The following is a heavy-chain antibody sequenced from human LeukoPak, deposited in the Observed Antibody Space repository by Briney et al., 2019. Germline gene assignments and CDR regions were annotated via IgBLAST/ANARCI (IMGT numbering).Heavy chain of an antibody. D-gene: IGHD3-22*01. CDR3: ARNPRNYYDSSGYGLYYFDY. CDR1: GFTFSSYG. V-gene: IGHV3-30*03. Sequence: GGSLRLSCAASGFTFSSYGMHWVRQAPGKGLEWVAVISYDGSNKYYADSVKGRFTISRDNSKNTLYLQMNSLRAEDTAVYYCARNPRNYYDSSGYGLYYFDYWGQGTLVTVSS. J-gene: IGHJ4*02. CDR2: ISYDGSNK.